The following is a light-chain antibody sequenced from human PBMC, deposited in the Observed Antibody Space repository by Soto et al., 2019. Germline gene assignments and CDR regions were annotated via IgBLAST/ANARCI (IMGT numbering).Light chain of an antibody. CDR3: MQALQTPYT. CDR1: QRLLHSNGNTF. CDR2: LGS. Sequence: EIVMTQSPPSLTVTPGEPASISCRSSQRLLHSNGNTFLDWYVQKPGQSPQLLIYLGSNRASGVPDRVSGSEAGTDFTLKISRVEAEDVEVYYCMQALQTPYTFGQGTK. J-gene: IGKJ2*01. V-gene: IGKV2-28*01.